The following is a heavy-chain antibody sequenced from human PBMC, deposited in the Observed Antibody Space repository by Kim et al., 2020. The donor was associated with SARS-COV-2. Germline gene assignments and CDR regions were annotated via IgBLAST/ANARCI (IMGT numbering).Heavy chain of an antibody. CDR2: ISYDGSNK. Sequence: GGSLRLSCAASGFTFSSYGMHWVRQAPGKGLEWVAVISYDGSNKYYADSVKGRFTISRDNSKNTLYLQMNSLRAEDTAVYYCAKAELLWFGELLGEFDYWGQGTLVTVSS. D-gene: IGHD3-10*01. CDR3: AKAELLWFGELLGEFDY. V-gene: IGHV3-30*18. CDR1: GFTFSSYG. J-gene: IGHJ4*02.